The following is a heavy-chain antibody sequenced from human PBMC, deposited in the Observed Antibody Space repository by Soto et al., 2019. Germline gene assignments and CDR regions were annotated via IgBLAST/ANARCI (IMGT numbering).Heavy chain of an antibody. J-gene: IGHJ4*02. Sequence: PGESLKISCKGSGYSFTSYWIGWMRQMPGKGLEWIGIIYPGDSDTRYSPSFQGQVTISADKSISTAYLQWSSLKASDTAMYYCATVLAYSSSPTGGFDYWGQGTLVTVSS. CDR3: ATVLAYSSSPTGGFDY. CDR1: GYSFTSYW. CDR2: IYPGDSDT. D-gene: IGHD6-13*01. V-gene: IGHV5-51*01.